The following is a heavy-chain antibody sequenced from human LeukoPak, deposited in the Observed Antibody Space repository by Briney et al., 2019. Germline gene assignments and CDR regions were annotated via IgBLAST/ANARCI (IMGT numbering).Heavy chain of an antibody. V-gene: IGHV3-23*01. CDR2: ISGSGGST. Sequence: TGGSLRLSCAASGFTFSSDGMSWVRQAPGKWLEWVSAISGSGGSTYYAESVKGRFTISRDNSKKTVYLQMNSLRAEDTAVYYCAKDQADCSSTSCYERGFDYWGQGTLVTVSS. CDR3: AKDQADCSSTSCYERGFDY. J-gene: IGHJ4*02. CDR1: GFTFSSDG. D-gene: IGHD2-2*01.